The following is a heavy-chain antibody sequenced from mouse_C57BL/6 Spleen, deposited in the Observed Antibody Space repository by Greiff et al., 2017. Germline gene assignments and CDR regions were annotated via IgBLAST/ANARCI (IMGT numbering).Heavy chain of an antibody. J-gene: IGHJ3*01. CDR1: GYTFTDYY. V-gene: IGHV1-77*01. CDR3: ASAQGSWFAY. Sequence: QVHVHQSGAELVKPGASVKISCKASGYTFTDYYINWVKQRPGQGLEWIGKIGPGSGGTNYNGKFKGKAPLTADKSSSTAYMQLSSLTSEDYAVYCCASAQGSWFAYWGQGTLVTVSA. CDR2: IGPGSGGT.